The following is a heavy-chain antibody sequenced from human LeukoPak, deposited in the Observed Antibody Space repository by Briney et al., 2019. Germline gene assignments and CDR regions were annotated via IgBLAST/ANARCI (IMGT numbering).Heavy chain of an antibody. CDR1: GFTFSNYA. CDR2: ISGSGGST. CDR3: ARVQGGGYRTADS. J-gene: IGHJ4*02. Sequence: GGSLRLSCAASGFTFSNYALSWVRQAPGKGLEWVSDISGSGGSTYYADSVKGRFTISRDNSKNTMYLQMNSLRGEDTAMYYCARVQGGGYRTADSWGQGTLVTVSS. D-gene: IGHD6-25*01. V-gene: IGHV3-23*01.